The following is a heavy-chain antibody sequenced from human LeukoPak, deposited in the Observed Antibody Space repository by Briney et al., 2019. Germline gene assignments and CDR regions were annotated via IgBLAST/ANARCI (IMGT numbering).Heavy chain of an antibody. CDR3: ARRMTTVTTWFDP. CDR1: GGTFSSYA. D-gene: IGHD4-11*01. V-gene: IGHV1-69*13. Sequence: ASVKVSCTASGGTFSSYAISWVRQAPGQGLEWMGGIIPIFGTANYAQKFQGRVTITADESTSTAYMELSSRRSEDTAVYHCARRMTTVTTWFDPWGQGTLVTVSS. J-gene: IGHJ5*02. CDR2: IIPIFGTA.